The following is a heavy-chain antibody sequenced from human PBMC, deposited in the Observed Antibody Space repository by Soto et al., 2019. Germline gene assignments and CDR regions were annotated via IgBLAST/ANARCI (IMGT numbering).Heavy chain of an antibody. J-gene: IGHJ6*02. D-gene: IGHD2-21*01. Sequence: SVKVSCKASGGTFSSYAISWVRQAPGQGLEWMGGIIPIFGTANYAQKFQGRVTITADESTGTAYMELSSLRSEDTAVYYCARPIRGGGYYYGMDVWGQGTTVTVSS. CDR2: IIPIFGTA. V-gene: IGHV1-69*13. CDR3: ARPIRGGGYYYGMDV. CDR1: GGTFSSYA.